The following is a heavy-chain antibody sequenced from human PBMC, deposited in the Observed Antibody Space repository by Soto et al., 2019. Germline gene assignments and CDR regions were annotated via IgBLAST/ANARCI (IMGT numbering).Heavy chain of an antibody. CDR2: IYYSGST. J-gene: IGHJ4*02. V-gene: IGHV4-30-4*01. D-gene: IGHD4-17*01. Sequence: SETLSLTCTVSGGSISSGDYYWSWIRQPPGKGLEWIGYIYYSGSTYYNPSLKSRVTISVDTSKNQFSLKLSSVTAADTAVYYRARMTTVYLFDYWGQGTLVTVSS. CDR3: ARMTTVYLFDY. CDR1: GGSISSGDYY.